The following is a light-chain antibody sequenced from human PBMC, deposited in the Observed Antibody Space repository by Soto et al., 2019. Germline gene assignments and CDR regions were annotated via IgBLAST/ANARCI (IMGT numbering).Light chain of an antibody. V-gene: IGLV2-14*01. Sequence: QSALTQPASASGSPGQSITISCTGTRRDVGGHNYVSWYQQHPGKAPKLMFYEVGNRPSGVSARFSASKSGNTASLTISGLQAEDEAEYYCSSYTGSSTSPDVFGTGTKLTVL. J-gene: IGLJ1*01. CDR1: RRDVGGHNY. CDR3: SSYTGSSTSPDV. CDR2: EVG.